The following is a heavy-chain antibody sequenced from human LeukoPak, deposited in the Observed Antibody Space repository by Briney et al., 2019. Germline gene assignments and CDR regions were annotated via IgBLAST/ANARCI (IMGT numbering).Heavy chain of an antibody. J-gene: IGHJ3*02. Sequence: GGSLRLSCAASGFTFSGSAMHWVRQTSGKGLEWVGYIRSKTHNYATLYAASVKGRFTISRDDSKNTLYLQMNSLKTEDTAVYYCSTLLYFYDSSGYPIYAFDIWGQGTMVTVSS. CDR1: GFTFSGSA. D-gene: IGHD3-22*01. CDR3: STLLYFYDSSGYPIYAFDI. CDR2: IRSKTHNYAT. V-gene: IGHV3-73*01.